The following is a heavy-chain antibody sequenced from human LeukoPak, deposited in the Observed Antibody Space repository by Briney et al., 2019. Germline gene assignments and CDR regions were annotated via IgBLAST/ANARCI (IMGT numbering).Heavy chain of an antibody. CDR2: ISSSGSTI. V-gene: IGHV3-11*01. D-gene: IGHD3-22*01. CDR3: ARVGSSGYYRDETHDAFDI. J-gene: IGHJ3*02. Sequence: PGGSLRLSCAASGFTFSDYYMSWIRQAPGKGLEWVSYISSSGSTICYADSVKGRFTISRDNAKNSLYLQMNSLRAEDTAVYYCARVGSSGYYRDETHDAFDIWGQGTMVTVSS. CDR1: GFTFSDYY.